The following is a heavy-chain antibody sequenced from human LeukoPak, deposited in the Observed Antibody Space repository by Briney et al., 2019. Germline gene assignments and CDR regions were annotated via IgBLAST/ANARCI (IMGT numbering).Heavy chain of an antibody. V-gene: IGHV4-59*01. CDR1: GGSISDFY. Sequence: SETLSLTCTVSGGSISDFYWSWIRQPPGKGLEWIGYIYYSGSTNYNPSLKSRVTISVDTSKNQFSLKLSSVTAADTAVYYCAREEAHYYDIWGGQGTLVTVSS. CDR2: IYYSGST. D-gene: IGHD3-22*01. CDR3: AREEAHYYDIW. J-gene: IGHJ4*02.